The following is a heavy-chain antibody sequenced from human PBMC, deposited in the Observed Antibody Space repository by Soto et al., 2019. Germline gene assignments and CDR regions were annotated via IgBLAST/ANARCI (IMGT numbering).Heavy chain of an antibody. CDR2: INHSGST. Sequence: PSETLSLTCAVYGGSFSGYYWSWIRQPPGKGLEWIGEINHSGSTNYNPSLKSRVTISVDTSKNQFSLKLSSVTAADTAVYYCARARYGSGSYYNYWGQGTLVTVAS. J-gene: IGHJ4*02. D-gene: IGHD3-10*01. CDR1: GGSFSGYY. V-gene: IGHV4-34*01. CDR3: ARARYGSGSYYNY.